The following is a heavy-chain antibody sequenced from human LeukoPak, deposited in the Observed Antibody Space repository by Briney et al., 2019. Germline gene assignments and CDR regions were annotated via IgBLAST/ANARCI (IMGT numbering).Heavy chain of an antibody. CDR1: GFTFSSYA. V-gene: IGHV3-23*01. Sequence: GGSLRLSCAASGFTFSSYAMSWVRQAPGKGLEWVSAISGSGGSTYYADSVKGRFTISRDNSKNTLYLQMNSLRAEDTAVYYCAKDKGSSRRNANFHHWGQGTLVTVSS. CDR2: ISGSGGST. J-gene: IGHJ1*01. D-gene: IGHD6-13*01. CDR3: AKDKGSSRRNANFHH.